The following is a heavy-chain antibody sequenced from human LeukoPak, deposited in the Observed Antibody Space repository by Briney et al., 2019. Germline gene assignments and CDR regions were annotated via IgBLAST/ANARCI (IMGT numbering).Heavy chain of an antibody. CDR2: IYVDGRAT. D-gene: IGHD3-3*01. CDR1: GFTFSNYW. J-gene: IGHJ3*01. CDR3: AREGVNSPDDTFDV. V-gene: IGHV3-74*01. Sequence: GGSLRLSCVASGFTFSNYWMHWVRQPPGKGLVWVSRIYVDGRATNYADSVKGRFTISRDNSKSTLYLQMNSLRPEDTAVYYCAREGVNSPDDTFDVWGQGTTVTVSS.